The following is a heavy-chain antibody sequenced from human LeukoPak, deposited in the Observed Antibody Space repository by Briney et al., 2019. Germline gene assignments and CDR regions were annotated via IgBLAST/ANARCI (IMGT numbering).Heavy chain of an antibody. CDR1: GFTFSGYA. J-gene: IGHJ6*03. D-gene: IGHD6-19*01. V-gene: IGHV3-64*01. Sequence: GGSLRLSCAASGFTFSGYAMHWVRQAPGKGLEYASAISSNGGSTYYANSVKGGFTISRDNSKNTLYLQMGSLRAEDMAVYYCARDPGIAVAGYYYYYYYMDVWGKGTTVTVSS. CDR2: ISSNGGST. CDR3: ARDPGIAVAGYYYYYYYMDV.